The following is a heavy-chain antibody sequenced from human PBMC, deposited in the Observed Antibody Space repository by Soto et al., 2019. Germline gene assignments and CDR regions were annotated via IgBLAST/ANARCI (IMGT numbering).Heavy chain of an antibody. CDR2: INHSGSA. Sequence: PSETLSLTCDVYGGSFSGYIWTWIRQTPGKGLQWIGQINHSGSANYNPSLKSRVTISVDTSKNQFSLKLSSVTAADTAVYYCARERPDGARLDPWGQGTLVTVSS. J-gene: IGHJ5*02. CDR3: ARERPDGARLDP. V-gene: IGHV4-34*01. CDR1: GGSFSGYI.